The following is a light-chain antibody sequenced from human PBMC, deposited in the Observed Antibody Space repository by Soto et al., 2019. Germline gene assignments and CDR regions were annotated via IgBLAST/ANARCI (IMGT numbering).Light chain of an antibody. CDR1: QSVSNY. J-gene: IGKJ5*01. Sequence: EIVLTQSPATLSLSPGETATLSCRASQSVSNYLAWYQHKPGQAPRLLIYGASNRATGISARISGSGSGRDFSLTINRVEPEDWAVYYCHQRTNWPSITFGQGTRLVI. V-gene: IGKV3-11*02. CDR2: GAS. CDR3: HQRTNWPSIT.